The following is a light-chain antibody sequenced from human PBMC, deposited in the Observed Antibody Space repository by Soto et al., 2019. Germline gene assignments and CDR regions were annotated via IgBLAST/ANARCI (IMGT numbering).Light chain of an antibody. CDR1: DLGDKF. CDR2: HDT. Sequence: SYELTQPPSVSVSPGQTATITCSGGDLGDKFACWYQQKPGQSPVLVIYHDTKRPSGIPERFSGSNSGNTATLTISETQAMDEADYYGQAWGNRVFGGGTKVTVL. J-gene: IGLJ3*02. CDR3: QAWGNRV. V-gene: IGLV3-1*01.